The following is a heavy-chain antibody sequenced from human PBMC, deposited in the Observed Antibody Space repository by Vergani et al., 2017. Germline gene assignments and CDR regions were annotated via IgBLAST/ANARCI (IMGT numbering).Heavy chain of an antibody. J-gene: IGHJ6*03. CDR3: ARVGADYDSSGTDYYYYYMDV. CDR2: INPSGGSP. D-gene: IGHD3-22*01. CDR1: GYTFTSYY. Sequence: QVQLVQSGAEVKKPGASVKVSCKASGYTFTSYYMHWVRQAPGQGLEWMGIINPSGGSPSYAQKFPGRVTMTRDTSTSTVYMELSSLRSEDTAVYYCARVGADYDSSGTDYYYYYMDVWGKGTTVTVSS. V-gene: IGHV1-46*01.